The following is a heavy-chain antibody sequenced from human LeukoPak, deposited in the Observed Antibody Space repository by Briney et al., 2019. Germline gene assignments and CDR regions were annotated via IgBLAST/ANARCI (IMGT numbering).Heavy chain of an antibody. D-gene: IGHD3-22*01. CDR2: IRFDGSNVGSDI. Sequence: PGGSLRLSCATSGFTFSTYGMHWVRQAPGKGLEWVAFIRFDGSNVGSDIYYADSVKGRFTISRDNSKNTLYLQMNSLRTEDTAMYYCARDGTYYDSSGSHVAQGGYFDYWGQGTLVSVSS. CDR1: GFTFSTYG. V-gene: IGHV3-30*02. CDR3: ARDGTYYDSSGSHVAQGGYFDY. J-gene: IGHJ4*02.